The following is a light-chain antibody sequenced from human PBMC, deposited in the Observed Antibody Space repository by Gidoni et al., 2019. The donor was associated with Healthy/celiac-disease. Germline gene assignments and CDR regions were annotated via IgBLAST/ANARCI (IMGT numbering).Light chain of an antibody. CDR1: QDISNY. CDR3: QQYDNLPLT. J-gene: IGKJ4*01. Sequence: DIQMTQSPASLSASVGDRVTITCQASQDISNYLNWYQQKPGKAPKLLIYDASNLETGFPSRFSGSGSGTDFTFTISSLQPEVITTYYCQQYDNLPLTFGGGTKVEIK. CDR2: DAS. V-gene: IGKV1-33*01.